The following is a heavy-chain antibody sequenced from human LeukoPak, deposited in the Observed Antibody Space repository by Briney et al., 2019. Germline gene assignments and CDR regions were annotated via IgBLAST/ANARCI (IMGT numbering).Heavy chain of an antibody. J-gene: IGHJ4*02. CDR1: GYSCTTNW. CDR3: AKSSYRGAIAAAGVDY. V-gene: IGHV5-51*01. D-gene: IGHD6-13*01. CDR2: IFPGDSDT. Sequence: GESLKISCKASGYSCTTNWIGWLRQMPGQGLEWMGIIFPGDSDTRYSPSFQGQVTISADKSISTAYLQWRSLKASDTAIYYCAKSSYRGAIAAAGVDYWGQGTLVTVSS.